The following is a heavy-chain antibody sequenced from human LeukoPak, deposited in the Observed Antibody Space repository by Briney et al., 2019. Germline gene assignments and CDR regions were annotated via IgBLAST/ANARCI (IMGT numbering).Heavy chain of an antibody. CDR1: GGSISSSSYY. J-gene: IGHJ5*02. CDR2: IYYSGST. Sequence: PSETLSLTCTVSGGSISSSSYYWGWIRQPPGKGLEWIGSIYYSGSTYYNPSLKSRVTISVDTSKNQFSLKLSSVTAADTAVYYCARAHDYGASNWFDPWGQGTLVTVSS. CDR3: ARAHDYGASNWFDP. D-gene: IGHD4-17*01. V-gene: IGHV4-39*07.